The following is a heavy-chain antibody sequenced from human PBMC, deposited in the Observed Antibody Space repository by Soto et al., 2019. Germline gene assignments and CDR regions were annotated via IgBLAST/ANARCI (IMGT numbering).Heavy chain of an antibody. CDR1: GFTFDDYA. Sequence: EVQLEEPGGALVQPGRSLRLSCAASGFTFDDYAMYWVRQVLGKGLEWVSSISWNSGNIGYADSVNGRITTSRDNDETSLYLQMNSLRPEDTALYYWVRSKGGYSYGTPFDYWGQGTLVTVSS. CDR3: VRSKGGYSYGTPFDY. V-gene: IGHV3-9*01. J-gene: IGHJ4*02. D-gene: IGHD5-18*01. CDR2: ISWNSGNI.